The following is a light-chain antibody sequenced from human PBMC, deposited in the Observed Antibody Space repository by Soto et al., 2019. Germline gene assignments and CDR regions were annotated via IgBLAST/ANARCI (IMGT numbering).Light chain of an antibody. Sequence: VLTQPASVSGSPGQSITISCTGTSSDVGNFNLVSWYQQHPGKAPKLMIYEANKRPSGVSSRFSGSKSGNTASLTISGLRSEDEADYHCCSYAGGSTYVFGTGTKVTVL. CDR1: SSDVGNFNL. J-gene: IGLJ1*01. CDR3: CSYAGGSTYV. V-gene: IGLV2-23*01. CDR2: EAN.